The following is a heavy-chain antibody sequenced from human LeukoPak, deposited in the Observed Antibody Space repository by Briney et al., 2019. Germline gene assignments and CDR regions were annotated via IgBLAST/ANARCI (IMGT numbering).Heavy chain of an antibody. Sequence: GTSLRLSCAASGFTFSDYWMHWVRQAPGKGLVWASRIFSDGSTTSYADSVKGRFTISRDNAKNTLYLQMNSLRAEDTAVYYCARSDWFDPWGQGTLVTVSS. CDR2: IFSDGSTT. CDR1: GFTFSDYW. V-gene: IGHV3-74*01. J-gene: IGHJ5*02. CDR3: ARSDWFDP.